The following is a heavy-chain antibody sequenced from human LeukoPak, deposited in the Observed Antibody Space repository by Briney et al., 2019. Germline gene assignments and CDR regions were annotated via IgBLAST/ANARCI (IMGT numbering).Heavy chain of an antibody. V-gene: IGHV3-21*01. CDR1: GFTFSSYG. CDR2: ISSSSYI. J-gene: IGHJ4*02. Sequence: GGSLRLSCAASGFTFSSYGMNWVRQAPGKGLEWVSTISSSSYIYYADSVKGRFTISRDNAKNSLYLQMNSLRAEDTAVYYCARARITGTTLPVDYWGQGTLVTVSS. CDR3: ARARITGTTLPVDY. D-gene: IGHD1-20*01.